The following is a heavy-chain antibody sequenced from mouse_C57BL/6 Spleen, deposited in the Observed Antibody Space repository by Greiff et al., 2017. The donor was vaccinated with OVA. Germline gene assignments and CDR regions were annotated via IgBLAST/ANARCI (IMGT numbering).Heavy chain of an antibody. V-gene: IGHV3-6*01. CDR3: AREGTTGVGYFDV. CDR2: ISYDGSN. CDR1: GYSITSGYY. Sequence: ESGPGLVKPSQSLSLTCSVTGYSITSGYYWNWIRQFPGNKLEWMGYISYDGSNNYNPSLKNRISITRDTSKNQFFLKLNSVTTEDTATYYCAREGTTGVGYFDVWGTGTTVTVSS. J-gene: IGHJ1*03. D-gene: IGHD1-1*01.